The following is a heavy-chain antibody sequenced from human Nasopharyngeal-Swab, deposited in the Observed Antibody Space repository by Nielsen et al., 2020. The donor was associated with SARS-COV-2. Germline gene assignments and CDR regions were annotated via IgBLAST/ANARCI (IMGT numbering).Heavy chain of an antibody. CDR2: INHSGST. V-gene: IGHV4-34*01. Sequence: SETLSLTCAVYGGSFSGYYWSWIRQPPGKGLEWIGEINHSGSTNYNPSLKSRVTISVDTSKNQFSLKLSSVTAADTAVYYCARRAARYYYGMDVWGQGTTVTVFS. CDR1: GGSFSGYY. J-gene: IGHJ6*02. D-gene: IGHD6-6*01. CDR3: ARRAARYYYGMDV.